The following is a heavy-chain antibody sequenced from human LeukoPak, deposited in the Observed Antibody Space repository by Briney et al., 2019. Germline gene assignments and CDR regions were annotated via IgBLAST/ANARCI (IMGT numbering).Heavy chain of an antibody. Sequence: PSETLSLTCSVCGGSISSYYSSWIRQPSGKGLEWIGYIYYSGSTNYNPSLKSRVTISVDTSKNQFSLKLSSVTAADTAVYYCARGLYYGSGSSLRNWGLGTLVTVSS. CDR1: GGSISSYY. D-gene: IGHD3-10*01. J-gene: IGHJ4*02. CDR3: ARGLYYGSGSSLRN. V-gene: IGHV4-59*12. CDR2: IYYSGST.